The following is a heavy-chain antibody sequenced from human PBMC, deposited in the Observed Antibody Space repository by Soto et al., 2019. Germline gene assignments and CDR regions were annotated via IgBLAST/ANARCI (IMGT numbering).Heavy chain of an antibody. Sequence: ASVMVSCKASGYTFTSYGIIWVRQAPGQGLERMGWISAYNGNTNYAQKLQGRVTMTTDTSTSTAYMELRSLRSDDTAVYYCARDPRGYSYGKYDYWGQGTLVIVSS. CDR1: GYTFTSYG. D-gene: IGHD5-18*01. J-gene: IGHJ4*02. CDR3: ARDPRGYSYGKYDY. CDR2: ISAYNGNT. V-gene: IGHV1-18*01.